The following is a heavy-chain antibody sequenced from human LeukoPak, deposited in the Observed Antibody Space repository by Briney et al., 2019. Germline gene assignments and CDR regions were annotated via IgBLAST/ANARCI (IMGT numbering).Heavy chain of an antibody. D-gene: IGHD3-22*01. J-gene: IGHJ4*02. CDR2: ISGSGGGT. V-gene: IGHV3-23*01. CDR3: AKDLGRYYDSSGFFGY. Sequence: GGSLRLSCAASGFTFSSYAMSCVRQAPGKGLEWVSAISGSGGGTYYADSVKGRFTISRDNSKNTLYLQMNSLRGEVTAVYYCAKDLGRYYDSSGFFGYWGQGTLVTVSS. CDR1: GFTFSSYA.